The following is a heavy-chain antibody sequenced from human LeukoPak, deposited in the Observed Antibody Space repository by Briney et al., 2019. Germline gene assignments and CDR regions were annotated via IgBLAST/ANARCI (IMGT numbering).Heavy chain of an antibody. CDR3: ARDKPGNYYDSSGYPLERGMDV. J-gene: IGHJ6*02. CDR1: GYTFTSYY. Sequence: ASVQVSCKESGYTFTSYYMHWVRQAPGQGLEWMGIINPSGGSTSYAQKFQGRVTMTRDTSTSTVYMELSSLRSEDTAVYYCARDKPGNYYDSSGYPLERGMDVWGQGTTVTVSS. V-gene: IGHV1-46*01. D-gene: IGHD3-22*01. CDR2: INPSGGST.